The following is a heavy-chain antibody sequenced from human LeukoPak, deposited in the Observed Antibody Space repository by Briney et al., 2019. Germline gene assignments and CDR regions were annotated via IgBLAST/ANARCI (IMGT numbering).Heavy chain of an antibody. CDR1: GYTFTGYY. J-gene: IGHJ6*02. D-gene: IGHD3-16*02. Sequence: GASVKVSCKASGYTFTGYYMHWVRQAPRQGLEWMGWVNPNSGGTNYAQKFQGRVTMTRDTSISTAYMELSRLRSDDTAVYYCARDSSHRSANYYYYYGMDVWGQGTTVTVSS. V-gene: IGHV1-2*02. CDR2: VNPNSGGT. CDR3: ARDSSHRSANYYYYYGMDV.